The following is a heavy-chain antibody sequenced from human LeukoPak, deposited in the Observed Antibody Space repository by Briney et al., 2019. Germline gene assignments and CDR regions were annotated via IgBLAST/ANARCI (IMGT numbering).Heavy chain of an antibody. V-gene: IGHV1-2*02. CDR3: ARGTNFGVSYYYYMDV. D-gene: IGHD3-3*01. CDR1: GYTFTGYY. J-gene: IGHJ6*03. CDR2: INPKSGGT. Sequence: ASVKVSCKASGYTFTGYYIHWVRQAPGQGLEWMGWINPKSGGTNYAQKFQGRVTMTRDTSINTAYMELSRLRSDDTAVYYCARGTNFGVSYYYYMDVWGKGTTVTVSS.